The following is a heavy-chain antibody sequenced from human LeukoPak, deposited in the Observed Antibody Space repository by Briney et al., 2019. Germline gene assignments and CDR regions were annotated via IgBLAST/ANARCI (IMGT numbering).Heavy chain of an antibody. J-gene: IGHJ4*02. D-gene: IGHD6-19*01. CDR2: IKQDGSQG. V-gene: IGHV3-7*01. CDR1: GLTFTPSG. CDR3: ARAMFNNGWYPDYFDY. Sequence: GGSLGFSLAASGLTFTPSGWSWSGQAPGKGWDGVPKIKQDGSQGYYVDSVKGRFTISRDNTKNSLYLQMNSLRAEDTAVYYCARAMFNNGWYPDYFDYWGQGTLVTVSS.